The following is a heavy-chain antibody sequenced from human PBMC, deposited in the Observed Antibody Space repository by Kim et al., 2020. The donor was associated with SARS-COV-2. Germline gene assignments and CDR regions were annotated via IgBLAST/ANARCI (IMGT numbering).Heavy chain of an antibody. CDR1: GFTFSSYG. D-gene: IGHD6-13*01. J-gene: IGHJ6*02. CDR3: ARILHSSSWHHRGYYYYGMDV. V-gene: IGHV3-33*01. Sequence: GGSLRLSCAASGFTFSSYGMHWVRQAPGKGLEWVAVIWYDGSNKYYADSVKGRFTISRDNSKNTLYLQMNSLRAEDTAVYYCARILHSSSWHHRGYYYYGMDVWGQGTTVTVSS. CDR2: IWYDGSNK.